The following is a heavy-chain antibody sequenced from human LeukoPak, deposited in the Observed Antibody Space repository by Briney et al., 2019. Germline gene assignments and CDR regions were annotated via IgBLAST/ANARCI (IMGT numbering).Heavy chain of an antibody. CDR3: ARNTYYYYMDV. CDR1: GFTFSSNG. CDR2: ISGSGGST. Sequence: PGGTLRLSCAASGFTFSSNGMSWVRQAPGKGLEWVSAISGSGGSTYYADSVKGRFTISRDNSKNTLYLQMNSLRVEDTAVYYCARNTYYYYMDVWGKGTTVTISS. J-gene: IGHJ6*03. V-gene: IGHV3-23*01.